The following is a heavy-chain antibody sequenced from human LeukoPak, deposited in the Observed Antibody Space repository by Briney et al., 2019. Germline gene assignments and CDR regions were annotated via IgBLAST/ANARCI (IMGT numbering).Heavy chain of an antibody. CDR3: AKGIEVAGRWSKDY. V-gene: IGHV3-23*01. J-gene: IGHJ4*02. Sequence: PGGSLRLSCAASGFTFSSYAMSWVRQAPGKGLEWVSAISGSGGSTYYADSVKGRFTISRDNAKNSLYLQMNSLRTEDTALYYCAKGIEVAGRWSKDYWGQGTLVTVSS. D-gene: IGHD6-19*01. CDR2: ISGSGGST. CDR1: GFTFSSYA.